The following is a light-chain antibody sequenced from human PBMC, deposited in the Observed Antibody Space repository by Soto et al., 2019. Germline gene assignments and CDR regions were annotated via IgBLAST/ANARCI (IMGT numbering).Light chain of an antibody. V-gene: IGLV2-8*01. CDR2: EVS. CDR3: SSYAGSNNVV. CDR1: SSDIGGCNY. Sequence: QSVLTQPPSASGSPGQSVTISCTGTSSDIGGCNYVCWYQQHPGKAPKLMIYEVSKRPSGVPDRFSGSKSGNTASLTVSGLQAEDEADYYCSSYAGSNNVVFGGGTKVTVL. J-gene: IGLJ2*01.